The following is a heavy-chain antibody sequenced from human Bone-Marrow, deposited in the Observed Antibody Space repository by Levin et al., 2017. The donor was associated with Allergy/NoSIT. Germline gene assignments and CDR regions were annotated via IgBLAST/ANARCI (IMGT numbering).Heavy chain of an antibody. Sequence: AGGSLRLSCEVSGFTFSTYAMSWVRQAPGKGLEWVSGIDENGVGTFYADSVKGRFTVSRENSKNTLFLQMNSLRAEDTALYYCAKDYYGSESMFDYWGQGTLVTVSS. D-gene: IGHD3-10*01. CDR1: GFTFSTYA. CDR2: IDENGVGT. J-gene: IGHJ4*02. CDR3: AKDYYGSESMFDY. V-gene: IGHV3-23*01.